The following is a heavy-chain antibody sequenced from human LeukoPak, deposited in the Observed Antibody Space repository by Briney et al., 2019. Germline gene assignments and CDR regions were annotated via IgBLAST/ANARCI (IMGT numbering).Heavy chain of an antibody. CDR3: ARRLYGSGSYVFDY. J-gene: IGHJ4*02. Sequence: SGTLSLTCAVSGGSISSYNWWSWVRQPPGKGVGWIGEIYHSGSTNYNPSLKSRVTISVDKSKNQFSLKLSSVTASDTAVYYCARRLYGSGSYVFDYWGQGTLVTVSS. D-gene: IGHD3-10*01. V-gene: IGHV4-4*02. CDR1: GGSISSYNW. CDR2: IYHSGST.